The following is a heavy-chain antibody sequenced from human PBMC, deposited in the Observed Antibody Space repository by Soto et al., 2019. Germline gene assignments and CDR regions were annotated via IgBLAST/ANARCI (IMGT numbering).Heavy chain of an antibody. D-gene: IGHD3-9*01. CDR1: GFNFSDFY. J-gene: IGHJ5*02. CDR2: ISSTSTYT. Sequence: GGSLRLSCTATGFNFSDFYMSWLRQAPGKGLEWISYISSTSTYTNYADSVQGRFTISRDNSKQSLYLQLHNLRAGDSAVYYCARDHYGILTGSGWFGPWGLGTLVTVSS. V-gene: IGHV3-11*06. CDR3: ARDHYGILTGSGWFGP.